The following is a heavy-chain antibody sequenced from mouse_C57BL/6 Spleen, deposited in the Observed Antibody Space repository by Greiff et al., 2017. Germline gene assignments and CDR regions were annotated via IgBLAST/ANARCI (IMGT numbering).Heavy chain of an antibody. J-gene: IGHJ2*01. CDR3: ARMGGRGYFDY. Sequence: VQLQQPGAELVMPGASVKLSCKASGYTFTSYWMHWVKQRPGQGLEWIGEIDPSDSYTNYNQKFKGKSTLTVDKSSSTAYMQLSSLTSEDSAVYDCARMGGRGYFDYWGQGTTLTVSS. D-gene: IGHD6-1*01. CDR2: IDPSDSYT. V-gene: IGHV1-69*01. CDR1: GYTFTSYW.